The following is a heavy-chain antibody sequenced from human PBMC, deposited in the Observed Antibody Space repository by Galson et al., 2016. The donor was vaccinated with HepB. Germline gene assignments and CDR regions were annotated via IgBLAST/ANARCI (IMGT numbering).Heavy chain of an antibody. CDR3: AKGRWDFDS. D-gene: IGHD5-24*01. CDR1: GFTFSRYG. V-gene: IGHV3-33*06. CDR2: IWFDGINK. Sequence: SLRLSCAASGFTFSRYGTHWVRQAPGKGLEWLAVIWFDGINKYYADSVKGRVTISRDNSKNTLYLQMHSLRGEDTAVYYCAKGRWDFDSWGQGTLVTVSS. J-gene: IGHJ4*02.